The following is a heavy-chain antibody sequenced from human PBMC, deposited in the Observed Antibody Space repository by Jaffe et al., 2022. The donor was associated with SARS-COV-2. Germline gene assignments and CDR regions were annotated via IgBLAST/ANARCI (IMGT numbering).Heavy chain of an antibody. CDR2: IIPIFGTA. D-gene: IGHD3-9*01. Sequence: QVQLVQSGAEVKKPGSSVKVSCKASGGTFSSYAISWVRQAPGQGLEWMGGIIPIFGTANYAQKFQGRVTITADESTSTAYMELSSLRSEDTAVYYCARADWDYDILTGYYAGSGYYMDVWGKGTTVTVSS. J-gene: IGHJ6*03. V-gene: IGHV1-69*01. CDR3: ARADWDYDILTGYYAGSGYYMDV. CDR1: GGTFSSYA.